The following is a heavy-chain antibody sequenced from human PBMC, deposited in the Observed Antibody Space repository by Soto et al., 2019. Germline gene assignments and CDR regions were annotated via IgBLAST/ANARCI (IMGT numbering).Heavy chain of an antibody. CDR2: ISYDGSNK. J-gene: IGHJ4*02. D-gene: IGHD6-19*01. CDR1: GFTFSSYA. V-gene: IGHV3-30-3*01. Sequence: ESVGGVVQPGRSLRLSCAASGFTFSSYAMHWVRQAPGKGLEWVAVISYDGSNKYYADSVKGRFTISRDNSKNTLYLQMNSLRAEDTAVYYCARDIAVAGTGYYFDYWGQGTLVTVSS. CDR3: ARDIAVAGTGYYFDY.